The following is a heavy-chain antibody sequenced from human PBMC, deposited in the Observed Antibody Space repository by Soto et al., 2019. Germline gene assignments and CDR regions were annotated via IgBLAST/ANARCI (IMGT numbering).Heavy chain of an antibody. CDR3: AREFASYDFWSGYLGDYYYYGMDV. J-gene: IGHJ6*02. V-gene: IGHV4-61*01. CDR1: GGSVSSGSYY. Sequence: SETLSLTCTVSGGSVSSGSYYWSWIRQPPGKGLEWIGYIYYSGSTNYNPSLKCRVTISVDTSKNQFSLKLSSVTAADTAVYYCAREFASYDFWSGYLGDYYYYGMDVWGQGTTVTVSS. D-gene: IGHD3-3*01. CDR2: IYYSGST.